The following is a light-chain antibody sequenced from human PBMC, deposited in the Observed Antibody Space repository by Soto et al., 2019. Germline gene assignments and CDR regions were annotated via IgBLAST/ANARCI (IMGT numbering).Light chain of an antibody. CDR3: AAWDDSLNGVV. CDR1: SSNIGNNA. Sequence: QSVVTQPPSVSGAPRQRVTISCSGGSSNIGNNAVNWYQQLPGQAPKLLIYYDNLLPSGVSGRFSGSKSGTSAFLDISGLQSEDEADYYCAAWDDSLNGVVFGGGTKLTVL. J-gene: IGLJ2*01. CDR2: YDN. V-gene: IGLV1-36*01.